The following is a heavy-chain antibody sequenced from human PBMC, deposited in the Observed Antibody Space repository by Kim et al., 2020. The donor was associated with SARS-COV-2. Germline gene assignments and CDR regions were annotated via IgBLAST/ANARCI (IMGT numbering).Heavy chain of an antibody. Sequence: GGSLRLSCAASGFTFSSYALHWVRQAPGKGLEWVAVISYDGSNKYYADSVKGRFTISRDNSKNTLYLQMNSLRAEDTAVYYCARGKPPGSFLLISVYFDYWGQGTLVTVSS. CDR2: ISYDGSNK. CDR1: GFTFSSYA. J-gene: IGHJ4*02. CDR3: ARGKPPGSFLLISVYFDY. V-gene: IGHV3-30-3*01. D-gene: IGHD1-26*01.